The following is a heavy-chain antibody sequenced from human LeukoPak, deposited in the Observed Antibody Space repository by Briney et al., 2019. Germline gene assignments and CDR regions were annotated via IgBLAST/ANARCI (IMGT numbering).Heavy chain of an antibody. J-gene: IGHJ4*02. V-gene: IGHV3-66*02. CDR3: AGRRVLDASFDY. CDR1: GFTDSNNY. CDR2: IYSGDNT. D-gene: IGHD3-16*01. Sequence: GGSLRLSCAASGFTDSNNYMSWVRQAPGKGLEWVSVIYSGDNTYYVEPVKGRFTISRDNSKNTLFLQMNRLRAEDTAVYYCAGRRVLDASFDYWGQGTLVTVSS.